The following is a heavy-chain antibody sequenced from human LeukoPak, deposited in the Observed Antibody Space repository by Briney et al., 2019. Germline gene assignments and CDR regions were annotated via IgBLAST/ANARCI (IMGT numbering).Heavy chain of an antibody. J-gene: IGHJ4*02. D-gene: IGHD2-2*01. CDR1: GCTVSNDA. Sequence: RSLLRLSHAAAGCTVSNDARPWGRQDPCKELEWVAVISYDGSNKYYADSVKGRFTISRDNSKNPLYLQMNSLRAEDTAVYYCARDLSYGGYHYWCQGTLVTV. V-gene: IGHV3-30*04. CDR3: ARDLSYGGYHY. CDR2: ISYDGSNK.